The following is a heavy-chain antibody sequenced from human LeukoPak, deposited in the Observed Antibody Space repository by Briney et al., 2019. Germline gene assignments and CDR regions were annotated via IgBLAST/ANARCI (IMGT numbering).Heavy chain of an antibody. CDR1: GYTFTRYH. CDR2: INPGGGST. V-gene: IGHV1-46*01. Sequence: GASVNVSCKASGYTFTRYHMHWVRQAPGQGLEWMGIINPGGGSTSYAQKFQGRVTMTRDTSTSTVYMELSSLRSEDTAVYYCARGVDTAMGYWGQGTLVTVSS. CDR3: ARGVDTAMGY. D-gene: IGHD5-18*01. J-gene: IGHJ4*02.